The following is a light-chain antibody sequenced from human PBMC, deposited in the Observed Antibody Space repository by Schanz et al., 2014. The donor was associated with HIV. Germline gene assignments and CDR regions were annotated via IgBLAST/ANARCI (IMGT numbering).Light chain of an antibody. J-gene: IGLJ2*01. CDR3: QSYDSSLSGVV. CDR1: GSNIAGSYD. Sequence: QSVLTQPPSVSGAPGQRVAISCSGSGSNIAGSYDLHWYQHLPGTAPKLLIYDNYKRPSEIPDRFSGSKSGTSATLGITGLQTGDEANYYCQSYDSSLSGVVFGGGTKLTVL. CDR2: DNY. V-gene: IGLV1-40*01.